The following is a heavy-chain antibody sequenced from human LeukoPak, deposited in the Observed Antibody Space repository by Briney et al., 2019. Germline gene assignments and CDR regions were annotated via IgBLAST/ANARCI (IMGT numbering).Heavy chain of an antibody. CDR2: IKAGGSEK. D-gene: IGHD1-26*01. CDR1: GFSLSGHW. Sequence: GGSLRLSCATSGFSLSGHWMNWVRQPPGKGLEWVANIKAGGSEKYYVDSVKGRFTISRDDAKRTVDLQMDNLRTEQAAVYYCAYRNNFEYWGQGTLVTVSS. CDR3: AYRNNFEY. V-gene: IGHV3-7*05. J-gene: IGHJ4*02.